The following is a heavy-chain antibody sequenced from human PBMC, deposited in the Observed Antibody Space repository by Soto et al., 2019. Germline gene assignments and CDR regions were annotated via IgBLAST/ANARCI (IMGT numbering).Heavy chain of an antibody. Sequence: GESLKISCKGSGYSFAGYWITWVRQMPGKGLEWMGRIDPSDSQTYYSPSFRGHVTISAAKSITTVFLQWSSLRASDTAMYYCARQIYDSDSGPNFQYYFDSWRPGPLVTVSS. V-gene: IGHV5-10-1*01. CDR3: ARQIYDSDSGPNFQYYFDS. CDR2: IDPSDSQT. J-gene: IGHJ4*02. CDR1: GYSFAGYW. D-gene: IGHD3-22*01.